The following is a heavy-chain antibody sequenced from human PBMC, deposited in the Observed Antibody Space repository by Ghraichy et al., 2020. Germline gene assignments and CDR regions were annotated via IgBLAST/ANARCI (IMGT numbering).Heavy chain of an antibody. CDR3: ARTSGIAARNQENFDY. Sequence: SVKVSCKASGGTFSSYAISWVRQAPGQGLEWMGGIIPIFGTANYAQKFQGRVTITADESTSTAYMELSSLRSEDTAVYYCARTSGIAARNQENFDYWGQGTLVTVSS. CDR2: IIPIFGTA. D-gene: IGHD6-6*01. J-gene: IGHJ4*02. V-gene: IGHV1-69*13. CDR1: GGTFSSYA.